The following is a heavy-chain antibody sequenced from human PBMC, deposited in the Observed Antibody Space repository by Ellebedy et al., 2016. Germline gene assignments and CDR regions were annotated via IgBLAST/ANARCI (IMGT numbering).Heavy chain of an antibody. D-gene: IGHD1-26*01. CDR1: GFSFSSYW. J-gene: IGHJ4*02. V-gene: IGHV3-7*01. Sequence: GESLKISCAASGFSFSSYWMNWVRQTPGKGLEWVANIKQDGSDKYYVDSVKGRFTISRDNAKNSLYLQMNGLRAEDTAVYYCARAGSGSYATYFDYWGQGTLVTVSS. CDR3: ARAGSGSYATYFDY. CDR2: IKQDGSDK.